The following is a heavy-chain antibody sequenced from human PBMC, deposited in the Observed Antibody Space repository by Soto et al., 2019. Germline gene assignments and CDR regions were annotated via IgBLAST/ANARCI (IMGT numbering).Heavy chain of an antibody. Sequence: GGSLRLSCAASGFTFSSYSMNWVRQAPGKGLEWVSSISSSSSYIYYADSVKGRFTISRDNAKNSLYLQMNSLRAEDTAVYYCARGGSRSDAFDIWGQGTMVTVS. CDR2: ISSSSSYI. V-gene: IGHV3-21*01. D-gene: IGHD1-26*01. CDR1: GFTFSSYS. J-gene: IGHJ3*02. CDR3: ARGGSRSDAFDI.